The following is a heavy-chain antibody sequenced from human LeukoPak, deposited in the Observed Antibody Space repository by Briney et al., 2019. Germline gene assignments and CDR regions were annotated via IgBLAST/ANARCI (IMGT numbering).Heavy chain of an antibody. Sequence: GGSLRLSCAASGFTFSSYGMDWVRQAPGRGLEWVSAIRDSGGSTYYADSVKGRFTISRDNSKNTLYLQMNSLRAEDTAIYYCAKVKDYYYYAMDVWGLGTTVTVSS. V-gene: IGHV3-23*01. CDR1: GFTFSSYG. CDR3: AKVKDYYYYAMDV. J-gene: IGHJ6*02. CDR2: IRDSGGST.